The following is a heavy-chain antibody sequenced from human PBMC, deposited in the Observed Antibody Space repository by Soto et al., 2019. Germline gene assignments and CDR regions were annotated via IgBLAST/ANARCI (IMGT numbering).Heavy chain of an antibody. D-gene: IGHD4-17*01. CDR1: GDSISSVASY. Sequence: QVQLQESGPGRGKPSQPLSLACPVSGDSISSVASYWSWIRQHPGKGLEWIGYIYYSGSTFYNPSLKSRVTISVDTSKNQFSLKLSSVTAADTAVYYCARGLSVTLFDFWGQGTLVTVSS. CDR2: IYYSGST. J-gene: IGHJ4*02. CDR3: ARGLSVTLFDF. V-gene: IGHV4-31*03.